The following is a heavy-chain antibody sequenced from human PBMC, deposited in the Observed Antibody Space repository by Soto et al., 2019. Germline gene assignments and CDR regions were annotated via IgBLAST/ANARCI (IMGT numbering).Heavy chain of an antibody. Sequence: PGGSLRLSCAASGFSFNNYDMHWVRQATGKGLEWVSGIGTAGDTYYPDSVKGRFTISRENAKNSLYLQMNSLRAGDTAVYYCARGGPNWDYYFYDMDVWGQGTTVTFSS. D-gene: IGHD3-16*01. CDR2: IGTAGDT. CDR1: GFSFNNYD. V-gene: IGHV3-13*04. CDR3: ARGGPNWDYYFYDMDV. J-gene: IGHJ6*02.